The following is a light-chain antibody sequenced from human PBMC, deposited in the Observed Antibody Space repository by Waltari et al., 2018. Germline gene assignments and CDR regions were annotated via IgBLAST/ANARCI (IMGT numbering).Light chain of an antibody. CDR3: NSRDSSGNHLVV. V-gene: IGLV3-19*01. CDR1: SLRRYY. J-gene: IGLJ2*01. Sequence: SSELTQDPAVSVALGQTGRITCQGNSLRRYYASWYQQKPGQAPVLVIYGKNNRPSGIPDRFSGSSSGNTASLTITGAQAEDEADYYCNSRDSSGNHLVVFGGGTKLTVL. CDR2: GKN.